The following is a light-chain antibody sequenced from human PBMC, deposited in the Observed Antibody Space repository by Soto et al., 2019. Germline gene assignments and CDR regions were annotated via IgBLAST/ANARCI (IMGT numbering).Light chain of an antibody. CDR1: QSVLYSSNNKNY. Sequence: DIVMTQPPDSLAVSLGERATINCKSSQSVLYSSNNKNYLAWFQQKPGQPPKLLIYWASTRESGVPDRFSGSGSGTDFTLTISSLQAADVAVYYCQQYYSSWTFGQGTKVDIK. V-gene: IGKV4-1*01. CDR2: WAS. CDR3: QQYYSSWT. J-gene: IGKJ1*01.